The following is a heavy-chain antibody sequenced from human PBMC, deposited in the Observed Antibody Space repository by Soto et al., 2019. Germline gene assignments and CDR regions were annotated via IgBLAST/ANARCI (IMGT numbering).Heavy chain of an antibody. CDR3: STGYQPRAL. CDR1: GYTFINYA. J-gene: IGHJ6*02. CDR2: ISAGNGNT. V-gene: IGHV1-3*01. D-gene: IGHD2-2*01. Sequence: QVQLVQSGAEVKKPGASVKVSCKASGYTFINYAMHWVRQAPGQRLEWMGWISAGNGNTKYSQKFPGRVTITRDTAARTADMELRGLRSEDTAESYISTGYQPRALWGQGATGTVSS.